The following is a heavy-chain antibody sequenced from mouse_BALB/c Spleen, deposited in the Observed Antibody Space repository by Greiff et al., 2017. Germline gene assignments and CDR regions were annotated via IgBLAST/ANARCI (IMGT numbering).Heavy chain of an antibody. CDR3: ARDGDYGSRYAWFAY. Sequence: QVHVKQSGPGLVAPSQSLSITCTVSGFSLTGYGVNWVRQPPGKGLEWLGMIWGDGSTDYNSALKSRLSISKDNSKSQVFLKMNSLQTDDTARYYCARDGDYGSRYAWFAYWGQGTLVTVSA. J-gene: IGHJ3*01. D-gene: IGHD1-1*01. V-gene: IGHV2-6-7*01. CDR1: GFSLTGYG. CDR2: IWGDGST.